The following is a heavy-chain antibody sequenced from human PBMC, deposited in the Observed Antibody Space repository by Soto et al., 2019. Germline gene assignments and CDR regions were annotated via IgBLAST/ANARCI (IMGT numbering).Heavy chain of an antibody. J-gene: IGHJ4*02. CDR1: GGTFSIYT. D-gene: IGHD1-26*01. Sequence: QVQLVQSGAEVKKPGSSVKVSCKASGGTFSIYTITWVRQAPGQGLEWMGRIIPMIGITTYAQKFQGRVTXTXXKSTSTVYMELSSLRSEDTAVYYCARTLEVGGRSSSVYFDYWGLGTLVTVSS. CDR2: IIPMIGIT. CDR3: ARTLEVGGRSSSVYFDY. V-gene: IGHV1-69*02.